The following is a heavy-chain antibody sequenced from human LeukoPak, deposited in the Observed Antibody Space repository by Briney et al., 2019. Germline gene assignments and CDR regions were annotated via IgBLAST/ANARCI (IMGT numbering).Heavy chain of an antibody. CDR2: INANSGGT. V-gene: IGHV1-2*02. CDR1: GYTFTDYY. Sequence: ASVKVSCKASGYTFTDYYLHWVRQAPGQGPEWMGWINANSGGTNSAQKFQARVTLTKHTSNTTAYMEVSSLTSDERAVYYCARDPHAPAKDLEHWGGGPLVSVS. J-gene: IGHJ1*01. CDR3: ARDPHAPAKDLEH. D-gene: IGHD2-2*01.